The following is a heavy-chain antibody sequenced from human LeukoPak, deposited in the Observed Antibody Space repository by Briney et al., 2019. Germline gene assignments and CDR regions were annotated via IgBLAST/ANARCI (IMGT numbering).Heavy chain of an antibody. CDR3: TRRSSAAGRQYFDY. J-gene: IGHJ4*02. Sequence: GGSLRLSCAASGFIFSRYDMKWVRQAPGEGLEWVGRIKSETDGGTTDYAAPVKGTFTISRDDSENTLYLQMNSLKTEDTAVYYCTRRSSAAGRQYFDYWGQGTLVTVSS. CDR2: IKSETDGGTT. D-gene: IGHD6-13*01. CDR1: GFIFSRYD. V-gene: IGHV3-15*07.